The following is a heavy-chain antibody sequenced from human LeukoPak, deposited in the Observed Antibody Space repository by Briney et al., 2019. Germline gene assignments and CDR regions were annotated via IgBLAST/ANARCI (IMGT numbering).Heavy chain of an antibody. Sequence: SETLSLTCTVSGGSISSSSYYWGWIRQPPGKGVEWIGSIYYSGSTYYNPSLKSRVTISVDTSENQFSLKLSSVTAADTAVYYCARGYCGGDRYSIGAFDIWGQGTVVTVSS. CDR3: ARGYCGGDRYSIGAFDI. CDR1: GGSISSSSYY. V-gene: IGHV4-39*01. J-gene: IGHJ3*02. CDR2: IYYSGST. D-gene: IGHD2-21*02.